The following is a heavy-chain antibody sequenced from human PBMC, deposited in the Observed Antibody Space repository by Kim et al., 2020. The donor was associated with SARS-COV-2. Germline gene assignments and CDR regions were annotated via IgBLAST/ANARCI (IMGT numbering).Heavy chain of an antibody. J-gene: IGHJ5*02. CDR3: ATGPRTVTTLREVGSP. Sequence: GSLRLSCAASGFTFSSYGMHWVRQAPGKGLEWVAVISYDGSNKYYADSVKGRFTISRDNSKNTLYLQMNSLRAEDTAVYYCATGPRTVTTLREVGSPWGQGTLVTVSS. V-gene: IGHV3-30*03. CDR1: GFTFSSYG. D-gene: IGHD4-17*01. CDR2: ISYDGSNK.